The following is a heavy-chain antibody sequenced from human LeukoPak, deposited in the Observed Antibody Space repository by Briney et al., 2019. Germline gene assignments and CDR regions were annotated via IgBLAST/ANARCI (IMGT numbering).Heavy chain of an antibody. D-gene: IGHD3-22*01. Sequence: SETLSLTCTVSGGSMRSHYWSWIRQTPGKGQEWIGYIDYSGSTRYNPSLQSRVTISVDTSKNQFSLKLTSVTATDTAVYYCARLINNDNSGDPDTFDMWGQGTVVTVFS. CDR2: IDYSGST. V-gene: IGHV4-59*11. CDR1: GGSMRSHY. CDR3: ARLINNDNSGDPDTFDM. J-gene: IGHJ3*02.